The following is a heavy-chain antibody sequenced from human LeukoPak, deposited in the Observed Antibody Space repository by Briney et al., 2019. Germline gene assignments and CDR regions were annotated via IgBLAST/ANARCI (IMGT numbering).Heavy chain of an antibody. CDR2: IYHSGST. V-gene: IGHV4-30-2*01. CDR3: ARTSIAARRANAFDI. CDR1: GGSISSGGYS. J-gene: IGHJ3*02. Sequence: SETLSLTCAVSGGSISSGGYSWSWIRQPPGKGLEWIVYIYHSGSTYYNPSLKSRVTISVDRSKNQFSLKLSSVTAADTAVYYCARTSIAARRANAFDIWGQGTMVTVSS. D-gene: IGHD6-6*01.